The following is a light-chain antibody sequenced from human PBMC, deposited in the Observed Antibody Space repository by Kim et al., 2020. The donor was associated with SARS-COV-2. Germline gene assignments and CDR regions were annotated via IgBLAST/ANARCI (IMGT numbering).Light chain of an antibody. V-gene: IGLV2-23*02. J-gene: IGLJ3*02. Sequence: GQSISTSCTGTGSDVEIKNFVSGYKKHPGEAPKLIIYEVTRRPSGVSNRFSGSKSGSTASLTISGLQAEDEADYYCCSYAGSNTWVFGGGSRLTVL. CDR2: EVT. CDR3: CSYAGSNTWV. CDR1: GSDVEIKNF.